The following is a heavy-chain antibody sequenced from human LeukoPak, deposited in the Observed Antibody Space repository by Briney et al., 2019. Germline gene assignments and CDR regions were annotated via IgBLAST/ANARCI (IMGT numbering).Heavy chain of an antibody. V-gene: IGHV5-51*01. CDR1: GYSFTSYW. D-gene: IGHD2/OR15-2a*01. J-gene: IGHJ4*02. CDR2: IYPGDSDT. Sequence: KPGGSLRLSCKGIGYSFTSYWIAWARQMPGKGLEWMGIIYPGDSDTRYSPSFQGQVTISADKSISTACLQWSSLKASDTGMYYCARKYNSYFDYWGQGTLVTVSS. CDR3: ARKYNSYFDY.